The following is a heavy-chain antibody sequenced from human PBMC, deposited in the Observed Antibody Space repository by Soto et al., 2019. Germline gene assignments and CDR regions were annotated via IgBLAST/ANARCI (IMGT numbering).Heavy chain of an antibody. Sequence: PGGSLRLSCVASGFTFSNYAMHWVRQAPGKGLEWVAIVSYDGDNEYYADSVRGRFFISRDNSRNTLYLQTSSLRHEDTAVYYCAKEGDGYFDYWGQGTLVTVSS. CDR1: GFTFSNYA. CDR2: VSYDGDNE. V-gene: IGHV3-30*18. D-gene: IGHD1-26*01. J-gene: IGHJ4*02. CDR3: AKEGDGYFDY.